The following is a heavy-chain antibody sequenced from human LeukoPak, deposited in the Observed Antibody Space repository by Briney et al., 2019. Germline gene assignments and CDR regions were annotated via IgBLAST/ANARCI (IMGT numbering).Heavy chain of an antibody. D-gene: IGHD6-6*01. J-gene: IGHJ5*02. CDR3: AREQSDYFSRPKRVRYNWFDP. CDR2: IYYSGST. Sequence: SETLSLTCTVSGGSISSSSYYWGWIRQPPGKGLEWIGSIYYSGSTYYNPSLKSRVTISVDTSKNQFSLKLSSVTAADTAVYYCAREQSDYFSRPKRVRYNWFDPWGQGTLVTVSS. CDR1: GGSISSSSYY. V-gene: IGHV4-39*07.